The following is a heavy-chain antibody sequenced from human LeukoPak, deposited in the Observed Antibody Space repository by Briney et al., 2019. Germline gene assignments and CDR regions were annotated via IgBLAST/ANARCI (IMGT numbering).Heavy chain of an antibody. D-gene: IGHD3-16*02. CDR2: ISAYNGNT. J-gene: IGHJ4*02. V-gene: IGHV1-18*01. CDR3: ARVIMITFGGVIPFSSDSSGYPYFDY. Sequence: GASVKVSCKASGYTFTSYGISWVRQAPGQGLEWMGWISAYNGNTNYAQKLQGRVTMTTDTSTSTAYMELRSLRSDDTAVYYCARVIMITFGGVIPFSSDSSGYPYFDYWGQGTLVTVSS. CDR1: GYTFTSYG.